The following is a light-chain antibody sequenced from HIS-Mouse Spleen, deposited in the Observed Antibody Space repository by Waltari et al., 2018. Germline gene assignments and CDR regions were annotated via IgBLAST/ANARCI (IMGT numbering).Light chain of an antibody. Sequence: SSELTQDPAVSVALGQTVRITCHGDSLRSYYVSWYQQKPGQAPVLVIYGKNNRPSGIPDRFSGSSSGNTASLTITGAQAEDEADYYCNSRDSSGNHVVFGGGTKLTVL. V-gene: IGLV3-19*01. CDR2: GKN. J-gene: IGLJ2*01. CDR1: SLRSYY. CDR3: NSRDSSGNHVV.